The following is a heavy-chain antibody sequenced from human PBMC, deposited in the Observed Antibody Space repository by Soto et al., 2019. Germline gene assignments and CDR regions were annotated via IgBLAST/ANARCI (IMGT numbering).Heavy chain of an antibody. J-gene: IGHJ4*02. CDR3: ARGLRGVLDY. Sequence: GGSLRLSCVASGFNFGNFGMHWVRQAPGKGLEWLTVISNDENIKQDSVRGRFAIARDNSKNTLYLHLTSLRAEDTARYYCARGLRGVLDYWGQGTLVTVSS. CDR1: GFNFGNFG. CDR2: ISNDENIK. V-gene: IGHV3-33*01. D-gene: IGHD5-12*01.